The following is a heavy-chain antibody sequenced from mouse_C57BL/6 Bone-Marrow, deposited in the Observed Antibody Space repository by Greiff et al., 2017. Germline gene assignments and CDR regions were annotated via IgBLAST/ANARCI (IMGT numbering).Heavy chain of an antibody. CDR2: IHPNSGST. CDR1: GYTFTSYR. CDR3: AATYRVPMDY. J-gene: IGHJ4*01. V-gene: IGHV1-64*01. Sequence: QVQLQQPGAELVKTGASVKLSCKASGYTFTSYRVHWVKERPGQGLEWVGIIHPNSGSTNYNEKFKSKATLTVDKSSSTAYMQLSSLTSEDSAVYYCAATYRVPMDYWGQGTSVTVSS. D-gene: IGHD5-1*01.